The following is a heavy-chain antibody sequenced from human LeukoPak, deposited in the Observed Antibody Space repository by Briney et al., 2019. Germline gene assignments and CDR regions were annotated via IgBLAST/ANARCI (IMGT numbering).Heavy chain of an antibody. CDR2: IKSKTDDETT. CDR3: ATPMACDHLFDF. Sequence: GGSLRLSCAASGFTFNNAWMSWVRQSPGKGLEWVGRIKSKTDDETTDYAAPAKDTFTISRDDSKNTLYLQMNSLKTDDTAVYYCATPMACDHLFDFWGQGTLVTVSS. CDR1: GFTFNNAW. D-gene: IGHD2-21*01. J-gene: IGHJ4*02. V-gene: IGHV3-15*01.